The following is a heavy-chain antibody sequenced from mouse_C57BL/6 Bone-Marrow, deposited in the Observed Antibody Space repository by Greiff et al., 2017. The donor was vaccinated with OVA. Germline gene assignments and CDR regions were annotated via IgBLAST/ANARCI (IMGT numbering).Heavy chain of an antibody. CDR3: ALIYYGNYNYAMDY. CDR1: GYTFTSYW. D-gene: IGHD2-1*01. Sequence: VQLQQSGTVLARPGASVKMSCKTSGYTFTSYWMHWVKQRPGQGLEWIGAIYPGNSDTNYNQKFKGKATLTVDTSSSTAYMQLSSLTSEDSAVYYCALIYYGNYNYAMDYWGQGTSVTVSS. J-gene: IGHJ4*01. V-gene: IGHV1-5*01. CDR2: IYPGNSDT.